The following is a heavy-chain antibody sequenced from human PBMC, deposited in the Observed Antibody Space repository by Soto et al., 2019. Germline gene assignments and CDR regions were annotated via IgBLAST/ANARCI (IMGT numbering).Heavy chain of an antibody. Sequence: QVQLVQSGAEVKKPGSSVKVSCKASGGTFSSYAISWVRQAPGQGLEWMGAIIPIFSTANYAQKFQGRVTITADEATSTAYMELSSLRSEDTAVYYCATRSYGHYYYYGMDVWGQGTTVTVSS. CDR3: ATRSYGHYYYYGMDV. J-gene: IGHJ6*02. V-gene: IGHV1-69*01. CDR1: GGTFSSYA. CDR2: IIPIFSTA. D-gene: IGHD4-17*01.